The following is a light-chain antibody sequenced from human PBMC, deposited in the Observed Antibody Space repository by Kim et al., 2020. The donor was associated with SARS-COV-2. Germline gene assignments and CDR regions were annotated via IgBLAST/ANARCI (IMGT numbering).Light chain of an antibody. J-gene: IGLJ2*01. V-gene: IGLV2-23*02. CDR2: EVS. Sequence: QSITISCTGTSSDVGSYNLVSRYQQHPSKAPKPMIYEVSKRPSGVSTRFSGSKSGNTASLTISGLQAEDEADYYCCSYAGSSTYVVFGGGTQLTFL. CDR3: CSYAGSSTYVV. CDR1: SSDVGSYNL.